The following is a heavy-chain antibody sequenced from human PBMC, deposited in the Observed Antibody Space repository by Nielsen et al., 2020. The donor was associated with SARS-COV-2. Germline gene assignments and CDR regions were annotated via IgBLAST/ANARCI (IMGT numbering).Heavy chain of an antibody. D-gene: IGHD3-10*01. CDR3: AAARGSDAFDI. CDR2: FNPNSGGT. CDR1: GYTFTAYY. V-gene: IGHV1-2*02. J-gene: IGHJ3*02. Sequence: ASVKVSCKASGYTFTAYYIHWVRQAPGQGLEWMGWFNPNSGGTNYAQKFQGRVTMTRDTSISTAYMELSRLRSDDTAVYYCAAARGSDAFDIWGQGTMVTVSS.